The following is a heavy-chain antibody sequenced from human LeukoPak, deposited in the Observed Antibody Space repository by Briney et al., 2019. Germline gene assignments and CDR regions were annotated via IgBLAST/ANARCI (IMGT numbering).Heavy chain of an antibody. CDR1: GGSISSSNW. CDR2: IYHSGST. J-gene: IGHJ6*03. Sequence: SETLSLTCAVSGGSISSSNWWSWIRQPPGKGLEWIGEIYHSGSTNYNPSLKSRVTISVDKSKTQFSLKLSSVTAADTAVYYCARAFGYSSSWYYYYYYMDVWGKGTTVTISS. D-gene: IGHD6-13*01. V-gene: IGHV4-4*02. CDR3: ARAFGYSSSWYYYYYYMDV.